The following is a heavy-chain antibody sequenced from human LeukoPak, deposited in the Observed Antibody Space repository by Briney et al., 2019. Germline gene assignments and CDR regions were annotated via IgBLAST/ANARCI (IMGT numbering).Heavy chain of an antibody. D-gene: IGHD4-17*01. CDR2: ISSSSYI. CDR3: ARDDFGFDY. V-gene: IGHV3-21*01. J-gene: IGHJ4*02. Sequence: GGSLRLSCAASGFTSSSYSMNWVRQAPGKGLEWVSPISSSSYIYYADSVKGRFTISRDNAKNSLYLQMNSLRAEDTAVYYCARDDFGFDYWGQGTLVTVSS. CDR1: GFTSSSYS.